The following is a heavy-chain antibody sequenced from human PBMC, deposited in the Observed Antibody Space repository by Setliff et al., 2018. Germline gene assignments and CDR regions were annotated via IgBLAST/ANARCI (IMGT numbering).Heavy chain of an antibody. CDR3: ARLQGEWELSTGAAAFDI. J-gene: IGHJ3*02. CDR1: GYSFKSDDY. V-gene: IGHV4-38-2*01. Sequence: PSETLSLTCDVSGYSFKSDDYWGWIRQPPGKGLEWIGSIYHSGSTYYNPSLKSRVTISVDTSKNQFSLKLSSVTAADTAVYYCARLQGEWELSTGAAAFDIWGQGTMVTVSS. D-gene: IGHD1-26*01. CDR2: IYHSGST.